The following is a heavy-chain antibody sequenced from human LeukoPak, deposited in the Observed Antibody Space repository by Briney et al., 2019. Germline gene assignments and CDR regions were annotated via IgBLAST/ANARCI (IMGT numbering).Heavy chain of an antibody. CDR1: GGSFSGYY. J-gene: IGHJ5*02. CDR3: ARGGGRYYYGSGKWFDP. D-gene: IGHD3-10*01. Sequence: KPSETLSLTCAVYGGSFSGYYWSWIRQPPGKGLEWIGEINHSGSTNYNPSLKSRVTISVDTSKNQFSLKLSSVTAADTVVYYCARGGGRYYYGSGKWFDPWGQGTLVTVSS. V-gene: IGHV4-34*01. CDR2: INHSGST.